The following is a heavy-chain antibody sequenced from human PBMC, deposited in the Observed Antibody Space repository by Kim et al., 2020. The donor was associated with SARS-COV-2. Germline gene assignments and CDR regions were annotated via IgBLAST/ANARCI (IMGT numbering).Heavy chain of an antibody. CDR2: ISYDGSNK. CDR3: ARAPYSSTLRWFDP. J-gene: IGHJ5*02. V-gene: IGHV3-30*04. D-gene: IGHD6-13*01. Sequence: GGSLRLSCAASGFTFSSYAMHWVRQAPGKGLEWVAVISYDGSNKYYADSVKGRSTISRDNSKNTLYLQMNSLRAEDTAVYYCARAPYSSTLRWFDPWGQG. CDR1: GFTFSSYA.